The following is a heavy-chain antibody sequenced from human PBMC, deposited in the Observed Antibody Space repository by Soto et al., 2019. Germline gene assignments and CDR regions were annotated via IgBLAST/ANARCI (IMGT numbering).Heavy chain of an antibody. J-gene: IGHJ4*02. CDR3: ARGDVAAAAGAAFFDY. CDR1: GGSINSYNW. D-gene: IGHD6-13*01. V-gene: IGHV4-4*02. CDR2: IYHTGST. Sequence: QVHLQESGPGLVRPSGTLSLTCTVSGGSINSYNWRSWVRQPPGKGLEWIAEIYHTGSTNYNPSLMSRVTISVDTSNNQFSLNLNSVAAASTAVYHCARGDVAAAAGAAFFDYWGPGILVIVSS.